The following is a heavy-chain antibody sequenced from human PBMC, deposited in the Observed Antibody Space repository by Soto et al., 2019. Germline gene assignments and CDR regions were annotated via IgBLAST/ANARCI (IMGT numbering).Heavy chain of an antibody. D-gene: IGHD4-17*01. V-gene: IGHV3-21*01. J-gene: IGHJ6*03. Sequence: EVQLVESGGGLVKPGGSLRLSCAASGFTFSSYRMNWVRQAPGKGLEWVSSISSSSSYIYYADSVKGRFTISRDNAKNSLYLQMNSLRAEDTAVYYCASLRRPTGILYYYYMDVWGKGTTVTVSS. CDR3: ASLRRPTGILYYYYMDV. CDR2: ISSSSSYI. CDR1: GFTFSSYR.